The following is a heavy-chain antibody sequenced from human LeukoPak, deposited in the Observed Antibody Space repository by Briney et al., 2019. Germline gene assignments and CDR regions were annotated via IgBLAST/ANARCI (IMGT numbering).Heavy chain of an antibody. D-gene: IGHD6-6*01. V-gene: IGHV4-34*01. CDR2: INHSGST. CDR3: ARGGGSSSAGSDNWFDP. Sequence: SETLSLTCAVYGGSFSGYYWSWIRQPPGKGLEWIGEINHSGSTNYNPSLKGRVTISVDTSKNQFSLKLSSVTAADTAVYYCARGGGSSSAGSDNWFDPWGQGTLVTVSS. CDR1: GGSFSGYY. J-gene: IGHJ5*02.